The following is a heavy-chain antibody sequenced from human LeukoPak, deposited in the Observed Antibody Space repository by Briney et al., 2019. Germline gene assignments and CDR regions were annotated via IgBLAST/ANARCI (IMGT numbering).Heavy chain of an antibody. D-gene: IGHD2-15*01. CDR3: AKASCSGGSCYHNWFDP. CDR2: ISYDGSNK. Sequence: GGSLRLSCAASGFTFSSYGMHWVRQAPGKGLEWVAVISYDGSNKYYADSVKGRFTISRDNSKNTLYLQMNSLRAEDTAVYYCAKASCSGGSCYHNWFDPWGQGTLDTVSS. V-gene: IGHV3-30*18. J-gene: IGHJ5*02. CDR1: GFTFSSYG.